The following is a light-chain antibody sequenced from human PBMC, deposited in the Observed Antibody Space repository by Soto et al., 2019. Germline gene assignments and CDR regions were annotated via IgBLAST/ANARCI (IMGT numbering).Light chain of an antibody. CDR2: GAS. Sequence: EIVLTQSPGTLSLSPGERATLSCRASQSVSSSYLAWYQQKPGQAPRLLIYGASSRATGIPDRFSGSGSGTDFTLTISRLEPEDFAVYYRQQYGSSPLTFGQGTKVDIK. V-gene: IGKV3-20*01. J-gene: IGKJ1*01. CDR3: QQYGSSPLT. CDR1: QSVSSSY.